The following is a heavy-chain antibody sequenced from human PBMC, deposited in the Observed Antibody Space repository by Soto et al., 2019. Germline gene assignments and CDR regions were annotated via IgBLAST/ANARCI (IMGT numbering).Heavy chain of an antibody. D-gene: IGHD3-9*01. CDR2: IYYSGST. CDR1: GGSISSGGYY. CDR3: ARKARYFDWSFINSPRGVNYFDY. V-gene: IGHV4-31*03. J-gene: IGHJ4*02. Sequence: SETLSLTCTVSGGSISSGGYYWSWIRQHPGKGLEWIGYIYYSGSTYYNPSLKSRVTISVDTSKNQFSLKLSSVTAADTAVYYCARKARYFDWSFINSPRGVNYFDYWGQGTLVTVSS.